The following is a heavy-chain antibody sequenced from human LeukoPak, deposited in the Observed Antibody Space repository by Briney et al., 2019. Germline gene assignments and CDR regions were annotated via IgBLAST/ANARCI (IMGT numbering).Heavy chain of an antibody. V-gene: IGHV4-4*07. CDR1: GGSFSGYY. D-gene: IGHD6-19*01. CDR3: ARDPGAVAGTRHDY. J-gene: IGHJ4*02. CDR2: IYTSGST. Sequence: SETLSLTCAVYGGSFSGYYWSWIRQPAGKGLEWIGRIYTSGSTNYNPSLKSRVTMSVDTSKNQFSLKLSSVTAADTAVYYCARDPGAVAGTRHDYWDQGTLVTVSS.